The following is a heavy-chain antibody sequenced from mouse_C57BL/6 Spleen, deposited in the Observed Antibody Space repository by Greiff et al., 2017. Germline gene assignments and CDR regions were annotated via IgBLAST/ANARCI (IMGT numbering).Heavy chain of an antibody. J-gene: IGHJ1*03. Sequence: QVQLQQPGAELVMPGASVKLSCKASGYTFTSYGMHWVKQRPGQGLEWLGEIGPSDSYTNYNQKFKGKSTLTVEKSSSQSYMQLSSLTSEDSAVYYCARGGFITTVVGRGYFDVWGTGTTVTVSS. CDR2: IGPSDSYT. CDR1: GYTFTSYG. V-gene: IGHV1-69*01. CDR3: ARGGFITTVVGRGYFDV. D-gene: IGHD1-1*01.